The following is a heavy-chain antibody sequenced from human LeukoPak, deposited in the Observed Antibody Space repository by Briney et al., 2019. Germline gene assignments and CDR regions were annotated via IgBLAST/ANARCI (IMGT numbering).Heavy chain of an antibody. CDR2: IYYSGST. Sequence: SETLSLTCTVSGGSISSSSYYWGWIRQPPGKGLEWIGSIYYSGSTYYNPSLKSRVTISVDTSKNQFSLKLSSVTAADTAVYYCARVVIEYYDILTGYYTGFSFDYWGQGTLVTVSS. V-gene: IGHV4-39*07. J-gene: IGHJ4*02. D-gene: IGHD3-9*01. CDR3: ARVVIEYYDILTGYYTGFSFDY. CDR1: GGSISSSSYY.